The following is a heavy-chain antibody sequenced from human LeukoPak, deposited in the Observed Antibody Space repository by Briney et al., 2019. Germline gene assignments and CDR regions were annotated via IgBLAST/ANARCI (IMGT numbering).Heavy chain of an antibody. CDR2: ISGGGGST. Sequence: PGGSLILSCAASGFTFSSYAMSWVRQAPGKGLEWVSAISGGGGSTYYADSVKGRFTISRDNSKNTLYLQMSSLRAEDTAVYYCAKRGSSSLDYWGRGTLVTVSS. D-gene: IGHD6-6*01. CDR1: GFTFSSYA. V-gene: IGHV3-23*01. CDR3: AKRGSSSLDY. J-gene: IGHJ4*02.